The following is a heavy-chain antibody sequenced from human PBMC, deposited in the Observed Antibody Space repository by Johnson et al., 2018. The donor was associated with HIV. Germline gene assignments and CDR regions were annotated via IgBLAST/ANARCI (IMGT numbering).Heavy chain of an antibody. CDR1: GFTFDDYA. Sequence: VQLVESGGGVVQPGRSLRLSCAASGFTFDDYAMHWVRQAPGKGLEWVSGISWNSGSIGYADSVQGRFTISRDNAKNSLYLQMNSLRAEDTALYYCAKGVGATTNDAFDIWGQGTMVTVSS. J-gene: IGHJ3*02. CDR2: ISWNSGSI. V-gene: IGHV3-9*01. D-gene: IGHD1-26*01. CDR3: AKGVGATTNDAFDI.